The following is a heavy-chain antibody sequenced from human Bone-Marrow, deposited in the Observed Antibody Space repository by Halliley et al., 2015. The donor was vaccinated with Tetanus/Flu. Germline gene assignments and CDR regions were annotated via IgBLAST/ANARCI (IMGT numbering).Heavy chain of an antibody. D-gene: IGHD3-3*01. J-gene: IGHJ4*02. CDR2: IYYSGSP. CDR3: ARLDFWNYYFDY. Sequence: LEWIGYIYYSGSPFYNPSLKSRVTISVDTSKNQFSLKLSSMTAADTAVYYCARLDFWNYYFDYWGQGILVTVSS. V-gene: IGHV4-30-2*04.